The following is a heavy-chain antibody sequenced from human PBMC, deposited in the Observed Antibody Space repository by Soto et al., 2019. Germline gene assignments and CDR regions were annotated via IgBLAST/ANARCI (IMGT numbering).Heavy chain of an antibody. CDR1: DGSISIGYY. J-gene: IGHJ6*02. V-gene: IGHV4-30-4*01. Sequence: PSATLSLTCPVYDGSISIGYYLSWIRPPPGKGLEWIGYIYYSGSTYYSPSLKSRVTISVDTSKNQYSLKLNSVTAADTAVYYCARVDILTVYGGMDVWGQGITGTV. CDR3: ARVDILTVYGGMDV. CDR2: IYYSGST. D-gene: IGHD3-9*01.